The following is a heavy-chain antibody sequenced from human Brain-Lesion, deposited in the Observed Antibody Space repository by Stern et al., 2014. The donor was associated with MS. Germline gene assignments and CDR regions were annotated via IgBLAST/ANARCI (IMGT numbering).Heavy chain of an antibody. Sequence: QVQLQESGPGLMKPSETLSLTCTVSGGSVSSVYYYWSWIRQPPGKGLEWIGHIYDSGSTNYNPSLKSRVTISIDTSKNQLSLRLTSVTAADTAVYYCATYRADFWNDYSYNYFDPWGQGTLVTVSS. CDR2: IYDSGST. D-gene: IGHD3-3*01. CDR3: ATYRADFWNDYSYNYFDP. V-gene: IGHV4-61*01. CDR1: GGSVSSVYYY. J-gene: IGHJ5*02.